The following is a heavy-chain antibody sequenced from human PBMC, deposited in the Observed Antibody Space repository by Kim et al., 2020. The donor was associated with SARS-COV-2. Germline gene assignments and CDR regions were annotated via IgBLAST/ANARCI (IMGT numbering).Heavy chain of an antibody. J-gene: IGHJ4*02. V-gene: IGHV3-53*01. D-gene: IGHD3-22*01. CDR3: ATPNYIYYDSSGFLDV. Sequence: SVKGRFTKSRVNSKNALYLQMTSLRAEDTAVYYCATPNYIYYDSSGFLDVWGQGTLVTVSS.